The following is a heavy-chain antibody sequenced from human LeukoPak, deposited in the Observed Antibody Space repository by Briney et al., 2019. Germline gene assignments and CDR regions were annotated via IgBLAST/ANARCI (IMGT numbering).Heavy chain of an antibody. J-gene: IGHJ4*02. V-gene: IGHV1-69*06. Sequence: SVKVSCKASGGTFSSYAISWARQAPGQGLEWMGGIIPIFGTANYAQKFQGRVTMTEDTSTDTAYMELSSLRSEDTAVYYCATGLPSIAVAGTGDYWGQGTLVTVSS. D-gene: IGHD6-19*01. CDR2: IIPIFGTA. CDR1: GGTFSSYA. CDR3: ATGLPSIAVAGTGDY.